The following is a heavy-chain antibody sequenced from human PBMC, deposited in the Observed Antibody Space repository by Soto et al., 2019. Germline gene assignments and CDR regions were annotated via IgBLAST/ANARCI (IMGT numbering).Heavy chain of an antibody. D-gene: IGHD3-10*02. CDR3: ARDVPHNWFDS. V-gene: IGHV3-74*01. CDR2: INRDANDI. J-gene: IGHJ5*01. Sequence: EVQLVESGGGLVQPGGSLRLSCEASRGAFGDYWMHWVRQAPGKGLVWVSRINRDANDIIYAGSVKGRFTATRDNAKNMVFLQMSSLRVEGTGVYFWARDVPHNWFDSWGQGTVVTVSS. CDR1: RGAFGDYW.